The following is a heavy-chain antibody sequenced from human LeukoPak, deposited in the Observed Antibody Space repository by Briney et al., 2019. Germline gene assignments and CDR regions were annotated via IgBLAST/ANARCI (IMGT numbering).Heavy chain of an antibody. D-gene: IGHD1-20*01. J-gene: IGHJ3*02. V-gene: IGHV4-61*02. CDR3: ASQTLTDDAFDI. Sequence: TSQTLSLTCTVSGGSVSSGTYYWNWIRQPAEKGLEWIGRMYTSGRTNYNPSLKSRVTISVDTSKNQFSLKLTSVTAADAAVYYCASQTLTDDAFDIWGQGTMVTVSS. CDR2: MYTSGRT. CDR1: GGSVSSGTYY.